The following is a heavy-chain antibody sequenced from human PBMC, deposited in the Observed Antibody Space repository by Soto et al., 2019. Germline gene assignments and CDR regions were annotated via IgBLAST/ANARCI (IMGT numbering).Heavy chain of an antibody. J-gene: IGHJ6*02. CDR3: AKDRTGTTWGDDYYGMDV. D-gene: IGHD1-7*01. Sequence: GGSLRLSCEASGFTFSRYAMSWVRQAAGKGLEWVSAISGSGGSTYYADSVKGRFTISRDNSMKTLYLRMNSLGAEDTAVYYCAKDRTGTTWGDDYYGMDVWGQGTTVTVSS. CDR2: ISGSGGST. CDR1: GFTFSRYA. V-gene: IGHV3-23*01.